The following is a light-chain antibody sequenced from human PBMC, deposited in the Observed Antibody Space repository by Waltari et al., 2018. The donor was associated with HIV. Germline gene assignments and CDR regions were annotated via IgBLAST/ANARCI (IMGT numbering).Light chain of an antibody. V-gene: IGLV1-47*01. Sequence: QSVLTQPPSASGAPGQRVTISCSGSSSNIGRNSVYWYQQLPGTAPQLLIYPNKQRPSGVPDRFSGSKSGTSASLAISGLRSEDEADYYCAAWNDRLSGYVVGTGTKVTV. CDR2: PNK. CDR1: SSNIGRNS. J-gene: IGLJ1*01. CDR3: AAWNDRLSGYV.